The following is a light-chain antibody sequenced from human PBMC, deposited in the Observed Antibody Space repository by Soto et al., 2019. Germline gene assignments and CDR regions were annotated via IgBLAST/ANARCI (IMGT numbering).Light chain of an antibody. CDR2: GTS. J-gene: IGKJ1*01. V-gene: IGKV3-20*01. Sequence: EIVMTQSPGILSLSPGERATLSCRASQSVNSNYLAWYQQSAGQAPRLLIYGTSKRAIGIPDRFSGSGSGTDFTLTISRLEPEDSAVYYCLQYDTSSGTFGQGTKVDIK. CDR3: LQYDTSSGT. CDR1: QSVNSNY.